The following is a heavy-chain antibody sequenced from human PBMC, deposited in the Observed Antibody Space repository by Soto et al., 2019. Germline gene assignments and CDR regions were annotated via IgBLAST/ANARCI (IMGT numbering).Heavy chain of an antibody. J-gene: IGHJ6*02. D-gene: IGHD6-13*01. V-gene: IGHV3-33*01. CDR3: ARDIAAAGTSYYYYGMDV. CDR2: ISNK. Sequence: QVQLVESGGGVVQPGRSLRLSCAASGFTFSSYGMHWVHQAPGKGLEWVAVISNKYYADSVKGRFTISRDNSKNTLYLQMNSLRAEDTAVYYCARDIAAAGTSYYYYGMDVWGQGTTVTVSS. CDR1: GFTFSSYG.